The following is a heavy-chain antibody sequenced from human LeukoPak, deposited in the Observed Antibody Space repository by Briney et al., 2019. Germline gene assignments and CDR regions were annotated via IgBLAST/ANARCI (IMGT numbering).Heavy chain of an antibody. V-gene: IGHV4-59*01. J-gene: IGHJ6*03. CDR1: GGSISSYY. Sequence: SETLSLTCTVSGGSISSYYWSWIRQPPGKGLEWIGYIYYSGSTNYNPSLKSRVTISVDTSKNQFSLKLSSVTAADTAVYYCAGAYCSGGSCFSPRGYMDVWGKGTTVTVSS. CDR2: IYYSGST. D-gene: IGHD2-15*01. CDR3: AGAYCSGGSCFSPRGYMDV.